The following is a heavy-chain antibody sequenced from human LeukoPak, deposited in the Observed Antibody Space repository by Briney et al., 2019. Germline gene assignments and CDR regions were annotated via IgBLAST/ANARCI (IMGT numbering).Heavy chain of an antibody. D-gene: IGHD3-16*01. Sequence: SETLSLTCSVSGNSISSGYYWSWIRQPPGKGLEWIGSIYQTGKTYNNPSLKNRVTISVDTSKNHFSLRLTSVTAADTAVYYCERGLLAIDPWGQGILVTVSS. CDR3: ERGLLAIDP. J-gene: IGHJ5*02. CDR2: IYQTGKT. CDR1: GNSISSGYY. V-gene: IGHV4-38-2*02.